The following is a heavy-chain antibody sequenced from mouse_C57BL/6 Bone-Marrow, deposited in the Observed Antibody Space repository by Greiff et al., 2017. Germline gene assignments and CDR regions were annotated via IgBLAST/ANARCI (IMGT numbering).Heavy chain of an antibody. Sequence: VQLQESGAELVRPGTSVKMSCKASGYTFTNYWIGWAKQRPGHGLEWIGDIYPGGGYTNYNEKFKGKATLTADKSSSTAYMQVSSLTSEDSAIYYCARERDDGYYSYAMDYGGQGTSVTVSS. CDR1: GYTFTNYW. V-gene: IGHV1-63*01. J-gene: IGHJ4*01. D-gene: IGHD2-3*01. CDR3: ARERDDGYYSYAMDY. CDR2: IYPGGGYT.